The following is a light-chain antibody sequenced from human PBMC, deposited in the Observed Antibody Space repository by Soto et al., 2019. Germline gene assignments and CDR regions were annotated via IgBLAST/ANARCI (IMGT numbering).Light chain of an antibody. CDR2: EVS. V-gene: IGLV2-14*01. CDR1: SSDIGSYNF. J-gene: IGLJ3*02. CDR3: NSYTNNNTWV. Sequence: QSALTQPASVSGSPGQSITISCTGTSSDIGSYNFVSWYQQHPAKAPKLMIYEVSNRPSGVSNRFSGSKSGNTASLTISGLQAEDEADYYCNSYTNNNTWVFGGGTQLTVL.